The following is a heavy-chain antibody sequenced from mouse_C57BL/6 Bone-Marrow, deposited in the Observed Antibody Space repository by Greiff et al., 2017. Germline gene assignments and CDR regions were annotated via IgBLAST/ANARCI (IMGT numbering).Heavy chain of an antibody. J-gene: IGHJ3*01. Sequence: PLQQSGAELVRPGASVTLSCKASGYTFTDYEMHWVKQTPVHGLEWIGAIDPETGGTAYNQKFKGKAILTADKSSSTAYMELRSLTSEDSAVYYCTRSKLDWGQGTLGTVSA. CDR1: GYTFTDYE. V-gene: IGHV1-15*01. CDR2: IDPETGGT. CDR3: TRSKLD.